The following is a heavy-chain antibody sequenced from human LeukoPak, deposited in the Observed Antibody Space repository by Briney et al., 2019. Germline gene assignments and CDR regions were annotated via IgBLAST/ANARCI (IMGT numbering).Heavy chain of an antibody. CDR2: IYYSGST. CDR3: ARGLGYSYGFWYYGMDV. J-gene: IGHJ6*02. CDR1: GGSISSYY. V-gene: IGHV4-59*08. D-gene: IGHD5-18*01. Sequence: PSETLSLTCTVSGGSISSYYWSWIRQPPGKGLEWIGYIYYSGSTNYNPSLKSRVTISVDTSKNQFSLKLSSVTAADTAVYYCARGLGYSYGFWYYGMDVWGQGTTVTVSS.